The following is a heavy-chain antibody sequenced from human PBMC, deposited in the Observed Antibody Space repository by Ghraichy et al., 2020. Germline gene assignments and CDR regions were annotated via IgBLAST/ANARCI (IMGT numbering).Heavy chain of an antibody. Sequence: ASVKLSCKASGYTFTSYGISWVRQAPGQGLEWMGWISAYNGNTNYAQKLQGRVTMTTDTSTSTAYMELRSLRSDDTAVYYCARDLKGSGSYQGFGYWGQGTLVTVSS. D-gene: IGHD3-10*01. CDR1: GYTFTSYG. CDR2: ISAYNGNT. V-gene: IGHV1-18*04. CDR3: ARDLKGSGSYQGFGY. J-gene: IGHJ4*02.